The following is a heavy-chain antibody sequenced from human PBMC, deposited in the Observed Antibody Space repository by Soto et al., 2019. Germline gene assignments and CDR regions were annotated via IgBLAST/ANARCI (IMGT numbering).Heavy chain of an antibody. D-gene: IGHD1-26*01. V-gene: IGHV4-39*01. CDR3: ARRDSGSYSRVKFDY. J-gene: IGHJ4*02. Sequence: SETLSLTCTVSGGSISSSSYYWGWIRQPPGKGLEWIGSIYYSGSTYYNPSLKSRVTISVDTSKNQFSLKLSSVTAADTAVYYCARRDSGSYSRVKFDYWGQGTLVTVSS. CDR1: GGSISSSSYY. CDR2: IYYSGST.